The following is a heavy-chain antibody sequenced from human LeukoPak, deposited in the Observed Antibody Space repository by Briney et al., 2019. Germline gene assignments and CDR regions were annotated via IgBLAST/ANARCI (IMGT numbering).Heavy chain of an antibody. CDR3: ARLLFSEVSKPVWGSYRYTLRYYYYGMDV. CDR2: IYYSGST. V-gene: IGHV4-61*01. J-gene: IGHJ6*02. CDR1: GGSVSSGSYY. Sequence: PSETLSLTCTVSGGSVSSGSYYWSWIRQPPGKGLEWIGYIYYSGSTNYNPSLKSRVTISVDTSKNQFSLKLSSVTAADTAVYYCARLLFSEVSKPVWGSYRYTLRYYYYGMDVWGQGTTVTVSS. D-gene: IGHD3-16*02.